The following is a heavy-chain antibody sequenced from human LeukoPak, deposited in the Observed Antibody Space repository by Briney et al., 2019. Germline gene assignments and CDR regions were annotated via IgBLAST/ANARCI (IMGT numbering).Heavy chain of an antibody. CDR3: ARENSRAGDRRGYDY. J-gene: IGHJ4*02. Sequence: GASVKVSCKASGYTFTSYGISWVRQAPGQGLEWMGWMNPNSGNTGYAQKFQGRVTMTRNTSISTAYMELSSLRSEDTAVYYCARENSRAGDRRGYDYWGQGTLVTVSS. D-gene: IGHD7-27*01. V-gene: IGHV1-8*02. CDR1: GYTFTSYG. CDR2: MNPNSGNT.